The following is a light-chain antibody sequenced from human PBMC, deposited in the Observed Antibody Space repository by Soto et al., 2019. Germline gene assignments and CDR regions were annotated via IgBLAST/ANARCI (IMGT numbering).Light chain of an antibody. CDR1: QSVSSS. CDR3: QHRSNWPSVT. J-gene: IGKJ4*01. V-gene: IGKV3-11*01. Sequence: EIVLTQSPVTLSLSPGDRATLSCRASQSVSSSLAWYRHQPGQAPRLLIYDASNRATGTPARFSGSGSGTHFTLTISSLRPEDFGVYYCQHRSNWPSVTFGGGTKVDIK. CDR2: DAS.